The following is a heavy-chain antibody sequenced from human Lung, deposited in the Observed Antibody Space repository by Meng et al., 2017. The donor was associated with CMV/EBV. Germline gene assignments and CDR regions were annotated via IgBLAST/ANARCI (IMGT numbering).Heavy chain of an antibody. CDR2: VFHTSAT. D-gene: IGHD5/OR15-5a*01. Sequence: SETLSLTCTVSGGSISSSSYYWSWIRQHPGKGPEWIVYVFHTSATYYSPSLNSRLTLSLDTSKNQFSLKLSSVTAADTAVYYCARDSLYEPKYGTDVWGPGTXVTVSS. J-gene: IGHJ6*02. CDR1: GGSISSSSYY. V-gene: IGHV4-31*03. CDR3: ARDSLYEPKYGTDV.